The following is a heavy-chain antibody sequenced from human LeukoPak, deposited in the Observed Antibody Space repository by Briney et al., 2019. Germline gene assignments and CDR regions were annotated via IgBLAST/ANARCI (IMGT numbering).Heavy chain of an antibody. J-gene: IGHJ4*02. V-gene: IGHV4-38-2*02. D-gene: IGHD1-26*01. Sequence: SETLSLTCTVSGYSISSGYYWGWIRQPPGKGLEWIGEINHSGSTNYNPSLKSRVTISVDTSKNQFSLKLSSVTAADTAVYYCASSGGGSYYGTLFDYWGQGTLVTVSS. CDR2: INHSGST. CDR1: GYSISSGYY. CDR3: ASSGGGSYYGTLFDY.